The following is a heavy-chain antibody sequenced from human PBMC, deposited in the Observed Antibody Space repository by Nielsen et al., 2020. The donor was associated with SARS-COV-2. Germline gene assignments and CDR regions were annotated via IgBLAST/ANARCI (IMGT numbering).Heavy chain of an antibody. CDR3: AKAAVVVITLHYGMDV. Sequence: SLKISCAASGFTFDDYAMHWVRQAPGKGLEWVSGISWNSGSIGYADSVKGRFTISRDNAKNSPYLQMNSLRAEDTALYYCAKAAVVVITLHYGMDVWGQGTTVTVSS. V-gene: IGHV3-9*01. J-gene: IGHJ6*02. D-gene: IGHD3-22*01. CDR2: ISWNSGSI. CDR1: GFTFDDYA.